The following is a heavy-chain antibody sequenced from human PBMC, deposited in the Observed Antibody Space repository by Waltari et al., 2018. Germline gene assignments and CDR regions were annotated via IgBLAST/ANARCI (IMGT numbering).Heavy chain of an antibody. CDR3: ASQSTTLFDY. CDR2: IWHDGSNE. D-gene: IGHD2-15*01. V-gene: IGHV3-33*01. CDR1: GFTSSRCG. Sequence: QVQLVESGGGVVQPGRSLGLSCAGSGFTSSRCGMHGVRQAPGKGLEWVAVIWHDGSNEYYVDSVKGRFTISRDNSKNTLYLQMNSLRAEDSAVYYCASQSTTLFDYWGQGTLVTVSS. J-gene: IGHJ4*02.